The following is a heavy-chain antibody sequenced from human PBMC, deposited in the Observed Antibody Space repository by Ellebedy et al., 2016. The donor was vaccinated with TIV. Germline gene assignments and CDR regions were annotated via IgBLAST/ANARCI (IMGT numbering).Heavy chain of an antibody. D-gene: IGHD3-10*01. V-gene: IGHV3-9*01. CDR1: GFTFDDFA. J-gene: IGHJ4*02. CDR3: AKVPGGLLWFGELSNEYYFDC. Sequence: SLKISCAASGFTFDDFAMHWVRQAPGKGLEWVSGIRWNSDNMGYADSVKGRFTISRDNAKNSLYLQMNSLRAEDTALYYCAKVPGGLLWFGELSNEYYFDCWGQGTLVTVSS. CDR2: IRWNSDNM.